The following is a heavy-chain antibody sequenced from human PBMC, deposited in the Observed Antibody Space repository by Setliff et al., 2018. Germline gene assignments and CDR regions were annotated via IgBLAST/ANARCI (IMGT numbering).Heavy chain of an antibody. V-gene: IGHV1-18*01. CDR1: GYTFTDFG. J-gene: IGHJ3*02. CDR3: ALSSLSICSGGNCPNAFDI. CDR2: ISPYNGNT. D-gene: IGHD2-15*01. Sequence: ASVKVSCKASGYTFTDFGVSWVRQAPGQGLEWVGWISPYNGNTYYAPKFQGTAIMTTDTATTTAYLELRSLRSDDTAVYFCALSSLSICSGGNCPNAFDIWGQGTMVTVSS.